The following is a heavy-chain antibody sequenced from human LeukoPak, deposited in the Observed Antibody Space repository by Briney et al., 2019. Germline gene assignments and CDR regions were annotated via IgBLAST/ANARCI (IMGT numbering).Heavy chain of an antibody. D-gene: IGHD1-26*01. CDR1: GGSISSYY. CDR2: IYYTGST. J-gene: IGHJ5*02. Sequence: SETPSLTCTVSGGSISSYYWSWIRQPPGKGLEWIGYIYYTGSTSYNPSLKSRVTMSLDASKNQFSLELNSVTPAGTAVYYCARGGNYWPQWWFDPWGRGTLVSVSS. CDR3: ARGGNYWPQWWFDP. V-gene: IGHV4-59*01.